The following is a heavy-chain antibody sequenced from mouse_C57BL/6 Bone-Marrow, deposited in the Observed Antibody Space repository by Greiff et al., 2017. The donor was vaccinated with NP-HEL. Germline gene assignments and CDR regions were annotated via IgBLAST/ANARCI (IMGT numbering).Heavy chain of an antibody. CDR2: INPSSGYT. Sequence: QVHVKQSGAELARPGASVKMSCKASGYTFTSYTMHWVKQRPGQGLEWIGYINPSSGYTKYNQKFKDKATLTADKSSSTAYMQLSSLTSEDSAVYYCARTGDGYYRFAYWGQGTLVTVSA. V-gene: IGHV1-4*01. D-gene: IGHD2-3*01. CDR1: GYTFTSYT. CDR3: ARTGDGYYRFAY. J-gene: IGHJ3*01.